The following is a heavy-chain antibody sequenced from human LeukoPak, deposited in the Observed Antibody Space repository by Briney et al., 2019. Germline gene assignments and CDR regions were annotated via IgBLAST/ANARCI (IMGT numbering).Heavy chain of an antibody. CDR1: GFTFTTYW. Sequence: PGGSLRLSCAASGFTFTTYWMTWVRQVPGKGLELVANINQDGNLKNYVDSVKGRFTISRDNPKNSLYLQMNSLRAEDTAVYYCARDLVAMVRGGTGMDVWGQGTTVTVSS. CDR2: INQDGNLK. J-gene: IGHJ6*02. D-gene: IGHD3-10*01. CDR3: ARDLVAMVRGGTGMDV. V-gene: IGHV3-7*01.